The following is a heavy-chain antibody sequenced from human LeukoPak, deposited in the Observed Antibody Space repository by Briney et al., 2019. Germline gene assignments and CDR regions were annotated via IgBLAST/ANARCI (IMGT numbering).Heavy chain of an antibody. J-gene: IGHJ6*04. Sequence: GGSLRLSCAASGFTFGTYAMSWVRQPPGKGLEWVSSIDSSSGYISYADSVKGRFTISRDNAKNSLYLQMNSLRAEDTAVYYCAELGITMIGGVWGKGTTVTTSS. CDR1: GFTFGTYA. D-gene: IGHD3-10*02. V-gene: IGHV3-21*01. CDR3: AELGITMIGGV. CDR2: IDSSSGYI.